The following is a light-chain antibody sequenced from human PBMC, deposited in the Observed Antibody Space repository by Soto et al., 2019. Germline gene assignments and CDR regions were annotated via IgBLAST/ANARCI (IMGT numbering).Light chain of an antibody. J-gene: IGLJ2*01. CDR2: DVS. Sequence: QSALTQPASVSGSPGQSITISCTGTSSDVGGYNYVSWYQQHPGKAPKLIIYDVSNRPSGVSNRFSGSKSGNTASLTISGLQAEDEADYYCSSYTSSGTLVVFGGGTKPTVL. CDR1: SSDVGGYNY. V-gene: IGLV2-14*01. CDR3: SSYTSSGTLVV.